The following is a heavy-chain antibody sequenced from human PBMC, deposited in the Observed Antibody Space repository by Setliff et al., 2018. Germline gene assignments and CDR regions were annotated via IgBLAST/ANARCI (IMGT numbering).Heavy chain of an antibody. CDR3: AREGVDTRSSTDYRYYMDV. V-gene: IGHV1-69*05. CDR1: GGTFSSYG. J-gene: IGHJ6*03. Sequence: WASVKVSCKASGGTFSSYGISWVRQAPGQGLGWMGGTIPMFGTIDYARKFQGRVTIITDESTSTAYMELSSLTSDDTAVYYCAREGVDTRSSTDYRYYMDVWGKGTTVTVSS. D-gene: IGHD5-18*01. CDR2: TIPMFGTI.